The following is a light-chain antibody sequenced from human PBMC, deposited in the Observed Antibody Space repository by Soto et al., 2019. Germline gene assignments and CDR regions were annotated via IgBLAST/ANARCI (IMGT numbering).Light chain of an antibody. J-gene: IGKJ1*01. CDR2: TAS. CDR1: QSISTY. Sequence: DIQMTQSPPSLSASVGDRINITCRASQSISTYLNWYQQKPGRAPKLLIYTASSLQSGVPSRFSGSGSGTDFTLTISCLQPEDFATYYCQQIYSARTFGQGTKVEIK. CDR3: QQIYSART. V-gene: IGKV1-39*01.